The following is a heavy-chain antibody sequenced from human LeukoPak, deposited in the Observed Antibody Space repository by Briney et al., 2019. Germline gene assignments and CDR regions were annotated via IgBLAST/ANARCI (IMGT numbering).Heavy chain of an antibody. CDR2: ISYDGLRD. V-gene: IGHV3-30*18. J-gene: IGHJ4*02. CDR3: AKEYDSNGYSFLTDK. CDR1: GFTFSRYG. Sequence: PGGSLRLSCEASGFTFSRYGMHWVRQAPGKGLEWVAVISYDGLRDYYSDSVKGRFTISRDNSKNTLYLQMNSLRDEDTAVYYCAKEYDSNGYSFLTDKWGQGTLVTTSS. D-gene: IGHD3-22*01.